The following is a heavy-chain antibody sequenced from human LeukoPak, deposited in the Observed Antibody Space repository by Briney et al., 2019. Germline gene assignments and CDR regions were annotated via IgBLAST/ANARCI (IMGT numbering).Heavy chain of an antibody. V-gene: IGHV6-1*01. Sequence: SQTLSLTCAISGDSVSSNSATWNWIRQSPSRGLEWLGRTYYKSKWYNDYAVSVKSRITINSDPSKNQFSPQLSSVTPEDTAVYYCARVSSPWSPRDAFDIWGQGTVVTVSS. D-gene: IGHD1-26*01. CDR3: ARVSSPWSPRDAFDI. CDR2: TYYKSKWYN. J-gene: IGHJ3*02. CDR1: GDSVSSNSAT.